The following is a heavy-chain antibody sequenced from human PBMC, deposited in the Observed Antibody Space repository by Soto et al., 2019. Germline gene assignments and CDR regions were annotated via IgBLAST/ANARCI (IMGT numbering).Heavy chain of an antibody. CDR1: GYSFPSYW. V-gene: IGHV5-51*01. Sequence: GEPLKTYCKGPGYSFPSYWIGWVRQMPGKALKWMEIIYTGDSNTRNSPSSQRQVTISTDKSISTTYLQWSSLKASDTDMYDCASLAVPADLVGMDVWGQGTTVTVSS. CDR3: ASLAVPADLVGMDV. CDR2: IYTGDSNT. J-gene: IGHJ6*02. D-gene: IGHD2-2*01.